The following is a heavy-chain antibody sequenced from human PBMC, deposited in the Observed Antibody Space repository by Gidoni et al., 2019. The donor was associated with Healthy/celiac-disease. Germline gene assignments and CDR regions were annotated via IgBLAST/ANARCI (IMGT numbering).Heavy chain of an antibody. CDR2: INHSGST. Sequence: QVQLQQWGAGPLKPSETLSLTCPVSGGSFSGYYWSWIRQPPGKGLEWIGEINHSGSTNYNPSLKSRVTISVDTSKNQFSLKLSSVTAADTAVYYCARAIRSSDYWGQGTLVTVSS. CDR3: ARAIRSSDY. D-gene: IGHD2-2*02. CDR1: GGSFSGYY. J-gene: IGHJ4*02. V-gene: IGHV4-34*01.